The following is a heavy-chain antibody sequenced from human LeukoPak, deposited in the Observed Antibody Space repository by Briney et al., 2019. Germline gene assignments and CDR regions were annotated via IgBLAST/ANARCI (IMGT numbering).Heavy chain of an antibody. V-gene: IGHV3-48*03. CDR3: ARDGFFGGIDY. D-gene: IGHD3-3*01. CDR1: GFTFSSFE. CDR2: MSTTGSTI. J-gene: IGHJ4*02. Sequence: GGSLRLSCAASGFTFSSFEMNWVRQAPGKGLEWVSFMSTTGSTIPYADSVKGRFTMSRDNAKNSLFLIMNSLRAEDTAVYYCARDGFFGGIDYWGQGTLVTVSS.